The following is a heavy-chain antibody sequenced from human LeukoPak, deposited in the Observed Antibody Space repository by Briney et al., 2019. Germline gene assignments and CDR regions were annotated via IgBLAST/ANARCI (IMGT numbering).Heavy chain of an antibody. D-gene: IGHD3-10*01. CDR2: ISSSGSTI. J-gene: IGHJ4*02. Sequence: GGSLRLSCAASGFTFSDYYMSWIRQAPGKGLEWVSYISSSGSTIYYADSVKGRFTISRDNAKNSLYLQMNSLRAEDTAVYYCARDLFRGNMVRGVIIRPFDYWGQGTLVTVSP. CDR3: ARDLFRGNMVRGVIIRPFDY. V-gene: IGHV3-11*04. CDR1: GFTFSDYY.